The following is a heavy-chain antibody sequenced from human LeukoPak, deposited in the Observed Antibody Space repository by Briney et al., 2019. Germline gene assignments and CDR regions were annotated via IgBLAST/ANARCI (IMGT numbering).Heavy chain of an antibody. D-gene: IGHD4-23*01. J-gene: IGHJ4*02. V-gene: IGHV4-34*01. Sequence: SETLSLTCAVYGGSFSGYYWCWIRQPPGKGLEWIGEINHSGSTNYNPSLKSRVTISVDTSKNQFSLKLSSVTAADTAVYYCARRATVVSALYYFDYWGQGTLVTVSS. CDR3: ARRATVVSALYYFDY. CDR1: GGSFSGYY. CDR2: INHSGST.